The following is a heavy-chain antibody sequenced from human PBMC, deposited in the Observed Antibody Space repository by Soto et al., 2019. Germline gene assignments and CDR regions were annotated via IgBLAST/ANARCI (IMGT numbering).Heavy chain of an antibody. CDR3: ARGPPLVL. J-gene: IGHJ4*02. D-gene: IGHD6-13*01. CDR1: GFTFSSYG. CDR2: IWYDGSNK. Sequence: QVQLVESGGGVVQPGRSLRLSCAASGFTFSSYGMHWVRQAPGKGLEWVAVIWYDGSNKYYEDSVKGRFTISRDNSKNTVYLQMNSLRAVDTAVYYCARGPPLVLWGQGTLVTVSA. V-gene: IGHV3-33*01.